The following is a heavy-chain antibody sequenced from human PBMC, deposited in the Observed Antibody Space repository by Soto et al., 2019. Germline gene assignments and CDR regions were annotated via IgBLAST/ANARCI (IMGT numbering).Heavy chain of an antibody. CDR2: ISYFGTT. D-gene: IGHD6-6*01. CDR3: ARCKKWDSSIAPDH. J-gene: IGHJ4*02. Sequence: QVQLQESGPGLVKPSETLSLTCSVSGGSISDYFSVWFRQPPGKGLEWIGQISYFGTTIYNASLEGRVSMSRDTSKNQFSLTLTSVTATDTAVYFCARCKKWDSSIAPDHWGQGILVSVSS. V-gene: IGHV4-59*01. CDR1: GGSISDYF.